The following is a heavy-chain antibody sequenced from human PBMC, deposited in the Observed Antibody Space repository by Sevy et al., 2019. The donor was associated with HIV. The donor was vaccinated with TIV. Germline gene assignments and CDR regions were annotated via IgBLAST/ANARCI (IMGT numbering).Heavy chain of an antibody. CDR3: ARDYS. CDR1: GFIFNSYW. V-gene: IGHV3-7*01. CDR2: IKQDGSEN. J-gene: IGHJ4*02. Sequence: GGSLRLSCGASGFIFNSYWMTWVRQAPVKGLEWVATIKQDGSENYYVDSVKGRFTISRDNVKNAVHLQMSSLRVEDTAMYYCARDYSWGQGTQVTVSS.